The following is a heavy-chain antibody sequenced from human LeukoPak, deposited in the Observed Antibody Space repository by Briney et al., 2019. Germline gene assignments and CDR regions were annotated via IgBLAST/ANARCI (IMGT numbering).Heavy chain of an antibody. CDR2: IYYSGST. Sequence: HPSETLSLTCTVSGGSISSGGYYWSWIRQHPGKGLEWIGYIYYSGSTYYNPSLKSRVTISVDTSKNQFSPKLSSVTAADTAVYYCARVAYGDLLWYFDYWGQGTLVTVSS. J-gene: IGHJ4*02. D-gene: IGHD4-17*01. CDR1: GGSISSGGYY. V-gene: IGHV4-31*03. CDR3: ARVAYGDLLWYFDY.